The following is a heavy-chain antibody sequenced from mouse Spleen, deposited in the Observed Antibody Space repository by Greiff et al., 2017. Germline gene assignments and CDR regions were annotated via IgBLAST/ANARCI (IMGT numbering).Heavy chain of an antibody. J-gene: IGHJ2*01. CDR2: IYPGDGDT. V-gene: IGHV1-82*01. CDR1: GYAFSSSW. D-gene: IGHD1-1*01. CDR3: ARYYYGSSYRLDY. Sequence: QVQLQQSGPELVKPGASVKISCKASGYAFSSSWMNWVKQRPGKGLEWIGRIYPGDGDTNYNGKFKGKATLTADKSSSTAYMQLSSLTSEDSAVYFCARYYYGSSYRLDYWGQGTTLTVSS.